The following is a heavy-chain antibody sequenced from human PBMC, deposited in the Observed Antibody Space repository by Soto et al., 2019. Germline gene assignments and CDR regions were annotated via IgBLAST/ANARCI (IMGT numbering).Heavy chain of an antibody. D-gene: IGHD6-19*01. CDR3: ARDSAGDSSGMTDAFDI. J-gene: IGHJ3*02. V-gene: IGHV1-18*01. CDR1: GYTFTSYG. Sequence: GASVKVSCKASGYTFTSYGISWVRQAPGQGLEWMGWISAYNGNTNYAQKLQGRVTMTTDTSTSTAYMELSSLRSEDTAVYYCARDSAGDSSGMTDAFDIWGQGTMVTVSS. CDR2: ISAYNGNT.